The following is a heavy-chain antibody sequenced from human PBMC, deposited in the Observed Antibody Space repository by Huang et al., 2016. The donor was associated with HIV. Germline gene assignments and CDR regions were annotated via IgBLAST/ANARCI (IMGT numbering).Heavy chain of an antibody. V-gene: IGHV1-69*01. J-gene: IGHJ3*02. D-gene: IGHD3-3*01. Sequence: QVQLVQSGAEVKKPGSSVRVSCKASGGTFGRYAINWVRQAPGQGLEWIGGIIPAYDTTNNAEKFQGRVTITADESTNTAYMELRTLRSEDTAVYDCARDSVPHDFWSGYYTAFNMWGQGTMVTVSS. CDR1: GGTFGRYA. CDR3: ARDSVPHDFWSGYYTAFNM. CDR2: IIPAYDTT.